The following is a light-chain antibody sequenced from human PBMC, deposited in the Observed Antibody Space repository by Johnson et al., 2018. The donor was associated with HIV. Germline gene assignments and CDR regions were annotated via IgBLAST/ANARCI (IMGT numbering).Light chain of an antibody. CDR2: YNN. CDR3: GTWDTSLSAFV. Sequence: QSMLTQPPSVSAAPGQKVTISCSGSSSNIGNNYVSWYRQLPGTAPKLLIYYNNKRPSGIPYRFSGFKSGTSATLGITGLQTGDEADYYCGTWDTSLSAFVFGTGTKVTVL. V-gene: IGLV1-51*01. CDR1: SSNIGNNY. J-gene: IGLJ1*01.